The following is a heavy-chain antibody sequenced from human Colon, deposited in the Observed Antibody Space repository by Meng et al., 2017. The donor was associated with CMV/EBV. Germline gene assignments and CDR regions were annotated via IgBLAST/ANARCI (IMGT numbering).Heavy chain of an antibody. CDR1: GLTLSSMY. CDR3: ARVVPGAVGSISYFDS. V-gene: IGHV3-53*01. J-gene: IGHJ4*02. Sequence: GESLKISCAGSGLTLSSMYMHWVRQAPGKGLEWVSVFYSGNSTDYADSLKGRFTVSRDNAKNTVYLQMNSLRAEDTAVYYCARVVPGAVGSISYFDSWGQGTLVTVSS. CDR2: FYSGNST. D-gene: IGHD6-19*01.